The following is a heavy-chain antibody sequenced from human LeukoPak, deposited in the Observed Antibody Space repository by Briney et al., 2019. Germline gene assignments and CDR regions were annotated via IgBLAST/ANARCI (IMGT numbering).Heavy chain of an antibody. J-gene: IGHJ3*02. CDR2: MNPNSGNT. Sequence: GASVKVSFTASGYTFTSYDINWVRQATGQGLEWMGWMNPNSGNTGYAQKFQGRVTMTRNTSISTAYMELSSLRSEDTAVYYCARYLCSSTSCYRDAFDIWGQGTMVTVSS. CDR3: ARYLCSSTSCYRDAFDI. CDR1: GYTFTSYD. V-gene: IGHV1-8*01. D-gene: IGHD2-2*02.